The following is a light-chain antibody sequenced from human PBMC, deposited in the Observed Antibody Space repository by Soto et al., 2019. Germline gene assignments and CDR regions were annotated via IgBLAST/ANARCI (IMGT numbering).Light chain of an antibody. CDR3: QQYGSSRT. J-gene: IGKJ5*01. CDR2: GAS. V-gene: IGKV3-20*01. CDR1: QSVSSNY. Sequence: EIVLTQSPGTLSLSPGERATLSCRASQSVSSNYLAWYQQKPGQAPRLLIYGASSRATGIPDRFSGSGSGRDFTLTISRLEPEDFSVYYCQQYGSSRTVGQGTRLEIK.